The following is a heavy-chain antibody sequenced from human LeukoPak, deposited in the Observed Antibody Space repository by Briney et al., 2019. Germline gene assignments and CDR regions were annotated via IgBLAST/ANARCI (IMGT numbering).Heavy chain of an antibody. J-gene: IGHJ4*02. Sequence: GASVKVSCKASGYTFTSYDINWVRQAPGQGLEWMGWINPNSGGTNYAQKFQGRVTMTRDTSISTAYMELSRLRSDDTAVYYCARDNGAAAGDYWGQGTLVTVSS. D-gene: IGHD6-13*01. V-gene: IGHV1-2*02. CDR2: INPNSGGT. CDR1: GYTFTSYD. CDR3: ARDNGAAAGDY.